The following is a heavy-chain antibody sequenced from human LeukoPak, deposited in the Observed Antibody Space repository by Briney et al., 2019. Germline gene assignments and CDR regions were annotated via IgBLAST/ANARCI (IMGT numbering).Heavy chain of an antibody. J-gene: IGHJ4*02. V-gene: IGHV3-49*04. CDR3: TRDVLPHYFDY. CDR2: IRFKTYGETT. CDR1: GLTFGDYA. Sequence: GRSLRLSCTGSGLTFGDYAMSWVRQAPGKGVEWVGFIRFKTYGETTEYGASVKGRFTISRDDSKSIAYLQMNSLKTEDTAVYYCTRDVLPHYFDYWGQGTLVTVSS.